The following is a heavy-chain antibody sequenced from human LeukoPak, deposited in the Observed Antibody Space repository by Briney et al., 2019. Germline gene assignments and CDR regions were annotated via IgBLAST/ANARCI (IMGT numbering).Heavy chain of an antibody. V-gene: IGHV3-23*01. Sequence: GGSLRLSCAASGFTFSSYAMSWVRQAPGKGLEWVSAISGRSGDTYYAASVKGRFTISRDNSKNTLYLQMNSLRVEDTAMYYCVRDNYGVDYWGQGTLVTVSS. D-gene: IGHD4-17*01. CDR3: VRDNYGVDY. CDR1: GFTFSSYA. CDR2: ISGRSGDT. J-gene: IGHJ4*02.